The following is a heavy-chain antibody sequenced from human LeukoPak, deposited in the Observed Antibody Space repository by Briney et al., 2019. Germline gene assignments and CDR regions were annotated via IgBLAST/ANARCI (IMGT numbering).Heavy chain of an antibody. Sequence: SETLSLTCTVSGGSISSYYWSWIRQPPGKGLEWIGSIYYSGSTYYNPSLKSRVTISVDTSKNQFSLKLSSVTAADTAVYYCASSRGYNNGYRALELPPSPVDWGQGTLVTVSS. CDR1: GGSISSYY. V-gene: IGHV4-59*12. D-gene: IGHD5-18*01. CDR2: IYYSGST. CDR3: ASSRGYNNGYRALELPPSPVD. J-gene: IGHJ4*02.